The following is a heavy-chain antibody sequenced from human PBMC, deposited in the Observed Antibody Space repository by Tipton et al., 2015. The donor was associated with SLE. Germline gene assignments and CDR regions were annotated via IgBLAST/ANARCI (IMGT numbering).Heavy chain of an antibody. V-gene: IGHV4-4*07. CDR1: GGSINVYY. Sequence: TLSLTCSVSGGSINVYYWSWIRQSAGKGLVWIGRIYSSGRTNYNPSLKSRVTMSVDTSRKQFSLKLTSVTAADTAVYYCARRGWVDAFDIWGQGTMVIVSS. CDR3: ARRGWVDAFDI. J-gene: IGHJ3*02. CDR2: IYSSGRT. D-gene: IGHD6-19*01.